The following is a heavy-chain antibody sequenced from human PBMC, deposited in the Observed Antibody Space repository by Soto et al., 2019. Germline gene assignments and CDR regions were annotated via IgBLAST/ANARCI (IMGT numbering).Heavy chain of an antibody. Sequence: GASVKVSCKASGYTFTRYYMHWVRQAPGQGLEWMGIINPSGGSTSYAQKFQGRVTMTRDTSTSTVYMELSSLRSEDTAVYYCARRYYYDILTGYSGDYFDYWGQGTLVTVSS. CDR3: ARRYYYDILTGYSGDYFDY. V-gene: IGHV1-46*03. D-gene: IGHD3-9*01. J-gene: IGHJ4*02. CDR1: GYTFTRYY. CDR2: INPSGGST.